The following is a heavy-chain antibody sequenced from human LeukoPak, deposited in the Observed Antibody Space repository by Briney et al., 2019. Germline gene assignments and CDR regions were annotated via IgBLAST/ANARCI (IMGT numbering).Heavy chain of an antibody. J-gene: IGHJ4*02. D-gene: IGHD6-13*01. CDR2: ISSSSSYI. CDR1: GFTFSSYS. CDR3: ARGYSSSWLVPFDY. Sequence: KRGGSLRLSCAASGFTFSSYSMNWVRQAPGKGLEWVSSISSSSSYIYYADSVKGRFTISRDNANNSLYLQMNSLRAEDTAVYYCARGYSSSWLVPFDYWGQGTLVTVSS. V-gene: IGHV3-21*01.